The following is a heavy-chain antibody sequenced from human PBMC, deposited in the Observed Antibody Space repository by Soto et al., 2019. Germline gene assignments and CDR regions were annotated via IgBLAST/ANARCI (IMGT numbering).Heavy chain of an antibody. D-gene: IGHD6-13*01. CDR1: GYTFSNYG. J-gene: IGHJ5*02. V-gene: IGHV1-3*01. Sequence: GASVKVSCTASGYTFSNYGIHWVRQAPGQRLEWMGLINADNGNTKYSQKLQGRVTMTTDTSTSTAYMELRSLRSDDTAVYYCARDLGRAEETGPWAQGTLVTVSS. CDR2: INADNGNT. CDR3: ARDLGRAEETGP.